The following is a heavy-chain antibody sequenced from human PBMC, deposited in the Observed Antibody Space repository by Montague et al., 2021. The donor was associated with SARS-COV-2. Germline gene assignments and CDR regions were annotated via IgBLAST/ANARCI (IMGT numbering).Heavy chain of an antibody. CDR3: ARAHSGSWAHLDN. J-gene: IGHJ4*02. Sequence: TLSLTCTVSGGSISSGSYYWSRIRQPAGKGLEWIGRIYTSGTTXYSFSLKSRVTISVDTSKNQFSLKLTSVTAADTAVYYCARAHSGSWAHLDNWGQGSLVTVSS. D-gene: IGHD5-12*01. V-gene: IGHV4-61*02. CDR1: GGSISSGSYY. CDR2: IYTSGTT.